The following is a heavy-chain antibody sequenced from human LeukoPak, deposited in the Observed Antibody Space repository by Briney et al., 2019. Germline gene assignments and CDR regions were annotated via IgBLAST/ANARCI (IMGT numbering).Heavy chain of an antibody. CDR1: GFTFSSYA. Sequence: GGSLRLSCAASGFTFSSYAMSWVRRALGKGLEWVSAISGSGGSTYYADSVKGRFTISSDNSKNTLYLQMNSLRAEDTAVYYCAKDQSNWNEGFDYWGQGTLVTVSS. V-gene: IGHV3-23*01. CDR3: AKDQSNWNEGFDY. D-gene: IGHD1-1*01. CDR2: ISGSGGST. J-gene: IGHJ4*02.